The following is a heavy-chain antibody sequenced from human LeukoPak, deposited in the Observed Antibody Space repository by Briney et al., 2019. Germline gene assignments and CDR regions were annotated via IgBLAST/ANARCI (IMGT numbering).Heavy chain of an antibody. CDR1: GFTFSSYW. V-gene: IGHV3-74*01. Sequence: PGGSLRLSCAASGFTFSSYWMHWVRQAPGKGLVWVSRINSDGSSTSYADSVKGRFTISRDNAKNTLYLQMNSLGAEDTAVYYCARTLIEYSVSSCYFDYWGQGTLVTVSS. CDR2: INSDGSST. D-gene: IGHD6-6*01. J-gene: IGHJ4*02. CDR3: ARTLIEYSVSSCYFDY.